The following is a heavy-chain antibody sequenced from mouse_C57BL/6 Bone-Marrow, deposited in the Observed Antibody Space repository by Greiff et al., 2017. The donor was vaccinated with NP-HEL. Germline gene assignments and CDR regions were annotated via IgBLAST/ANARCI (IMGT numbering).Heavy chain of an antibody. CDR1: GYTFTSYG. J-gene: IGHJ3*01. CDR3: ARGDRWLPRY. V-gene: IGHV1-81*01. D-gene: IGHD2-3*01. Sequence: VQLVESGAELARPGASVKLSCKASGYTFTSYGISWVKQRTGQGLEWIGEIYPRSGNTYYNEKFKGKATLTADKSSSTAYMELRSLTSEDSAVYFCARGDRWLPRYWGQGTLVTVSA. CDR2: IYPRSGNT.